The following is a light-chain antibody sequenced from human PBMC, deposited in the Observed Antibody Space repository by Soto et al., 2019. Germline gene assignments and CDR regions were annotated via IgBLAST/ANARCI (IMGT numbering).Light chain of an antibody. J-gene: IGLJ3*02. Sequence: QSVLTQPPSVSGAPGQRVTISCTGSTSNIRAGYEVHWYQQLPGTAPKLLISGHNNRPSGVPDRFFGSKSGASASLTITGLQAEDEADYFCQSYDSSLSGSGVFGGGTKLTVL. V-gene: IGLV1-40*01. CDR3: QSYDSSLSGSGV. CDR2: GHN. CDR1: TSNIRAGYE.